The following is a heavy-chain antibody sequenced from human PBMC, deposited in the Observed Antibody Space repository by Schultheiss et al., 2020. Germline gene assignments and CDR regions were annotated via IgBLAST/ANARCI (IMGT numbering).Heavy chain of an antibody. CDR1: GFTFSDYY. CDR3: AKDGADYYDSSGYPNWFDP. Sequence: GGSLRLSCAASGFTFSDYYMSWIRQAPGKGLEWVSYISSSSSTIYYADSVKGRFTISRDNAKNTLYLQMNSLRAEDTAVYYCAKDGADYYDSSGYPNWFDPWGQGTLVTVSS. D-gene: IGHD3-22*01. CDR2: ISSSSSTI. V-gene: IGHV3-11*04. J-gene: IGHJ5*02.